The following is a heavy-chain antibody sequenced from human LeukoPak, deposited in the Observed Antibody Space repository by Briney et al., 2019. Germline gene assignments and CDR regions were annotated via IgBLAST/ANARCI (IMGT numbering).Heavy chain of an antibody. CDR3: ASSRYDSSGYYGIIGY. J-gene: IGHJ4*02. Sequence: GGSLRLSCAASGFTFRTSGMSWVRQAPGKGLEWVSAISGSGVSTYYADSVKGRFTISRDNAKNSLYLQMNSLRAEDTALYYCASSRYDSSGYYGIIGYWGQGTLVTVSS. D-gene: IGHD3-22*01. CDR2: ISGSGVST. V-gene: IGHV3-23*01. CDR1: GFTFRTSG.